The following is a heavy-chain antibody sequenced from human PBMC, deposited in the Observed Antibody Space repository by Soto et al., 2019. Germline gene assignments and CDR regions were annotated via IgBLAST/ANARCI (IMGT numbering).Heavy chain of an antibody. J-gene: IGHJ4*02. CDR3: AKDWSSSGWGRPNKPQFDY. CDR2: ISGSGGST. Sequence: GGSLRLSCAASGFTFSSYAMSWVRQAPGKGLEWVSAISGSGGSTYYADSVKGRFTISRDNSKNTLYLQMNSLRAEDTAVYYCAKDWSSSGWGRPNKPQFDYWGQGTLVTVSS. D-gene: IGHD6-19*01. CDR1: GFTFSSYA. V-gene: IGHV3-23*01.